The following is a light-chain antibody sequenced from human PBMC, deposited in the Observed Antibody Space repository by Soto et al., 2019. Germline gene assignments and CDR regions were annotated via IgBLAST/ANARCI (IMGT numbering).Light chain of an antibody. CDR3: QQYNNWSPLT. Sequence: EIVLTQSPATLSVSPRERATLSCRASQSVSSNLAWYQQKPGQAPRLLIYGASTTATGIPARFSGSGSGTEFTLTISSLQSEDFGVYSGQQYNNWSPLTFGQGTKVEIK. CDR1: QSVSSN. CDR2: GAS. J-gene: IGKJ1*01. V-gene: IGKV3-15*01.